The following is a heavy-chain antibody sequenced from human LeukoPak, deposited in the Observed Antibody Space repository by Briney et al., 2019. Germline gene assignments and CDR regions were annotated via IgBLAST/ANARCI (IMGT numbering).Heavy chain of an antibody. V-gene: IGHV3-23*01. CDR1: EFTFNTYA. J-gene: IGHJ4*02. D-gene: IGHD2-2*01. CDR3: ARDRSRNYSCDY. CDR2: ISGSGGST. Sequence: GGSLGLSCAASEFTFNTYAMSWVRQAPGKGLEWVSTISGSGGSTNYADSVKGRFTISRDNSKNTLYLQMSSLRTEDTAVYYCARDRSRNYSCDYWGQGNLVSVSS.